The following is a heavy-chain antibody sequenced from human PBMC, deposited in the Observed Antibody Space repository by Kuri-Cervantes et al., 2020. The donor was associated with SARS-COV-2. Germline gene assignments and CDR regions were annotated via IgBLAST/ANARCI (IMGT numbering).Heavy chain of an antibody. V-gene: IGHV3-23*01. Sequence: ETLSLTCAASGFTFSSYAMSWVRQAPGKGLEWVSAISGSGGSTYYADSVKGRFTISRDSSKNMLYLQMNSLRAEDTAVYYCARERYGDYVSPYQYYGMDVWGQGTTVTVSS. CDR1: GFTFSSYA. D-gene: IGHD4-17*01. CDR2: ISGSGGST. CDR3: ARERYGDYVSPYQYYGMDV. J-gene: IGHJ6*02.